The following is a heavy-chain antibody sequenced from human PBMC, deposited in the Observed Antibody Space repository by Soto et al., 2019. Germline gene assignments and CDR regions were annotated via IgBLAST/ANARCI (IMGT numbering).Heavy chain of an antibody. J-gene: IGHJ1*01. CDR2: ISWNSGSI. D-gene: IGHD2-15*01. V-gene: IGHV3-9*01. CDR1: GFTVDDYA. Sequence: EVQLVESGGGLVQPGRSLRLSCAASGFTVDDYAMHWVRQAPGKGLEWVSGISWNSGSIGYADSVKGRFTISRDNAKNSLYLQMNSLRAEDTALYYCAKDNGYCSGGSCYSRGYFQHWGQGTLVTVSS. CDR3: AKDNGYCSGGSCYSRGYFQH.